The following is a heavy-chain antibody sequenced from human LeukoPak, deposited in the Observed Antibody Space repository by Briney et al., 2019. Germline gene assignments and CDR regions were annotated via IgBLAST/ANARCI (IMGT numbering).Heavy chain of an antibody. D-gene: IGHD1-26*01. CDR1: GGSISGSDW. Sequence: KASGTLSLTCAVSGGSISGSDWSGWVRQPPGKGLEYIGEIYHTGSTNYNPSLKSRVTISLDKSKNQFSLKLSSVTAADTAAYYCARGVVGGVFEDWGQGTPVTVSS. CDR2: IYHTGST. J-gene: IGHJ4*02. V-gene: IGHV4-4*02. CDR3: ARGVVGGVFED.